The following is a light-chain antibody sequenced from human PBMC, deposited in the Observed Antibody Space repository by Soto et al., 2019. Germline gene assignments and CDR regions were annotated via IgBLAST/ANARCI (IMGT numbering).Light chain of an antibody. CDR1: QSFSSN. CDR3: QQLNNSPGT. J-gene: IGKJ1*01. Sequence: IELTQSPRTRSVSGGDRDTIACRASQSFSSNLAWCQQKPGQAPKLLISDASTMATGIPSRFSGSGSGTDFTLTISCRHSEDFALYYCQQLNNSPGTVGQGTKVDIK. V-gene: IGKV3-15*01. CDR2: DAS.